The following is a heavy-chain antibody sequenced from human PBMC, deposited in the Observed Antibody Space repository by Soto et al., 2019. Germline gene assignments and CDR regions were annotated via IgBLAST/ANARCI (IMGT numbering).Heavy chain of an antibody. Sequence: SETLSLTCAVSGGSISSSNWWSWVRQPPGKGLEWIGEIYHSGSTNYNPSLKSRVTISVDKSKNQFSLKLSSVTAADTAVYYCARVLYSGYDWRGFDYWGQGTLVTVSS. CDR3: ARVLYSGYDWRGFDY. CDR2: IYHSGST. CDR1: GGSISSSNW. V-gene: IGHV4-4*02. D-gene: IGHD5-12*01. J-gene: IGHJ4*02.